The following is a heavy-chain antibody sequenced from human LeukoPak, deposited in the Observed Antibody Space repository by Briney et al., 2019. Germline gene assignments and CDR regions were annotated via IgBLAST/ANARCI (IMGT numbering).Heavy chain of an antibody. Sequence: PGGSLRLSCAASGFTFSSYGMHWVRQAPGKGLEWVAVIWYDGSNKYYADSVKGRFTISRDNSKNTLYLQMSSLRAEDTAVYYCARDQTAGAYGPDYWGQGTLVTVSS. V-gene: IGHV3-33*01. D-gene: IGHD1-26*01. CDR1: GFTFSSYG. J-gene: IGHJ4*02. CDR3: ARDQTAGAYGPDY. CDR2: IWYDGSNK.